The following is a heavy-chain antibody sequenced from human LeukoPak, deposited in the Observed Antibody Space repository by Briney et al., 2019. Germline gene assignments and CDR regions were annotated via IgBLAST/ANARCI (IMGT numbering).Heavy chain of an antibody. CDR1: GFTFSSYW. V-gene: IGHV3-7*03. CDR2: IIQDGSEK. D-gene: IGHD6-19*01. J-gene: IGHJ4*02. Sequence: GGSLRLSCAAYGFTFSSYWMSWDRQAPGKGLEWVANIIQDGSEKYYVDSVKGRFTISRDNAKNSLYLQMNSLRAEDTAMYYCAREGGWYIDYWGQGTLVTVSS. CDR3: AREGGWYIDY.